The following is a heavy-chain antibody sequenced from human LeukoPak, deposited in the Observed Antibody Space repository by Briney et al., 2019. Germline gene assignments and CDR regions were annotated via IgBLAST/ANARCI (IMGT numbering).Heavy chain of an antibody. Sequence: GASVNVSCKASGYTVTNYAMHWVRQAPGQRLEWMGWINAGNGNTKYSQKFQGRVTITRDTSASTAYMELSSLRSEDTAVYYCARVGRQQLADPYFDYWGQGTLVTVSS. V-gene: IGHV1-3*01. D-gene: IGHD6-13*01. CDR2: INAGNGNT. CDR3: ARVGRQQLADPYFDY. CDR1: GYTVTNYA. J-gene: IGHJ4*02.